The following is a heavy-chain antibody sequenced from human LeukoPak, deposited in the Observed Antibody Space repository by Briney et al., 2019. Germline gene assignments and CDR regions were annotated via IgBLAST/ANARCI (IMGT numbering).Heavy chain of an antibody. CDR1: GFTFSSYW. V-gene: IGHV3-20*04. CDR3: ARGSYSSSSGRYFDY. CDR2: INWNGGST. D-gene: IGHD6-6*01. J-gene: IGHJ4*02. Sequence: GGSLRLSCAASGFTFSSYWMSWVRQAPGKGLEWVSGINWNGGSTGYADSVKGRFTISRDNAKNSLYLQMNSLRAEDTALYYCARGSYSSSSGRYFDYWGQGTLVTVSS.